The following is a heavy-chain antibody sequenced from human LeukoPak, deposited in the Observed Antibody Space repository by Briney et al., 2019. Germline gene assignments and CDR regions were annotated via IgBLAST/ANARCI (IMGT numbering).Heavy chain of an antibody. CDR3: ARDLGVLMAWFDP. J-gene: IGHJ5*02. CDR1: GYTFTSYG. D-gene: IGHD2-8*01. V-gene: IGHV1-18*01. CDR2: ISAYNGNT. Sequence: ASVKVSCKASGYTFTSYGISWVRQAPGQGLEWMGWISAYNGNTNYAQKLQGRVTMTTDTSTSTVYMELRSLRSDDTAVYYCARDLGVLMAWFDPWGQGTLATVSS.